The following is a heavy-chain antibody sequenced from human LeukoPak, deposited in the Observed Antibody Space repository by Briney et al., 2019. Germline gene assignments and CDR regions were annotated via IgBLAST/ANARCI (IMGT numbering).Heavy chain of an antibody. Sequence: ASVKVSCKASGYTFTGYYMHWVRQAPGQGLEWMGWINPNSGGTNYAQKFQGRVTMTRDTSISTAYMELSRLRSDDTAVYYCARWGRISIAARPGDYWGQGTPVTVSS. D-gene: IGHD6-6*01. J-gene: IGHJ4*02. CDR3: ARWGRISIAARPGDY. CDR1: GYTFTGYY. CDR2: INPNSGGT. V-gene: IGHV1-2*02.